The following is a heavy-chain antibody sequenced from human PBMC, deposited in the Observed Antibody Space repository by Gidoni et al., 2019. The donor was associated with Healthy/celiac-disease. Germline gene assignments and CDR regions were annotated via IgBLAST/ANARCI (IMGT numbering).Heavy chain of an antibody. D-gene: IGHD3-22*01. J-gene: IGHJ3*02. CDR2: IYYSGST. CDR3: ARAYYYDSSGYYHDAFDI. CDR1: GGSISSSSYY. Sequence: QLQLQESGPGLVKPSETLSLTCPVSGGSISSSSYYWGWIRQPPGKGLEWIGSIYYSGSTYYNPSLKSRVTISVDTSKNQFSLKLSSVTAADTAVYYCARAYYYDSSGYYHDAFDIWGQGTMVTVSS. V-gene: IGHV4-39*01.